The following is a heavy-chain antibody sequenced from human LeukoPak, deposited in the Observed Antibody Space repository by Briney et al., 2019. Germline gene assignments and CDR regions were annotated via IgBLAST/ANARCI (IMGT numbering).Heavy chain of an antibody. J-gene: IGHJ4*02. V-gene: IGHV5-51*01. CDR2: IYPRDSDT. CDR1: GYSFSNYG. CDR3: ARLGCSSTSCSPRY. D-gene: IGHD2-2*01. Sequence: LGESLKISCKGSGYSFSNYGIGWVRQMPGKGLEWMGIIYPRDSDTRYSPSFQGQVTISADKSISTAYLQWSSLRASDTAMYYCARLGCSSTSCSPRYWGQGTLVTVSS.